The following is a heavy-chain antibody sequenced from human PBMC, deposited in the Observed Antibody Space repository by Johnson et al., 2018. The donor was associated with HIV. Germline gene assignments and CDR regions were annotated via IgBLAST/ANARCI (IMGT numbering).Heavy chain of an antibody. CDR3: AREEGDYGDSITDDAFDI. Sequence: QVQLVESGGGVVQPGGSPRLSCAASWFTVSSNYMSWIRQAPGKGLEWISYISAFGLTMSYADSVKGRFTISRDNDKNSLFMEMNSLTAEDTAVYYCAREEGDYGDSITDDAFDIWGQGTMVTVSS. V-gene: IGHV3-11*04. D-gene: IGHD4-17*01. CDR1: WFTVSSNY. CDR2: ISAFGLTM. J-gene: IGHJ3*02.